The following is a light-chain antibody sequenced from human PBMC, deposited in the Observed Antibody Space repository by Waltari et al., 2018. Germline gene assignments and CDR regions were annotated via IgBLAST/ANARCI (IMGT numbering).Light chain of an antibody. J-gene: IGKJ1*01. Sequence: DVVMTQSPLSLPVTLGQPASISCRSSQSLVSSDGNTYFNWFQQRPGQSPRRLLYKVSNRDPGVPDRFSRRWSSTDFTIRIRRGEAEDVGVYYCIEGTNLPWAFGQGTKVENK. CDR2: KVS. CDR3: IEGTNLPWA. CDR1: QSLVSSDGNTY. V-gene: IGKV2-30*01.